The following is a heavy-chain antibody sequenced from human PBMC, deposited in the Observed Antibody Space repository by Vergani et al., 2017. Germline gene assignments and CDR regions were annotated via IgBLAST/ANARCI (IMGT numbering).Heavy chain of an antibody. D-gene: IGHD6-6*01. Sequence: QLQLQESGPGLVKPSETLSLTCIVSGDSINNGNYSWSWIRQPPGKGLEWIGSVYYNGSTYYNPSLKSRVTTSVDTSKNQFSLKLSSVTAADTAVYYCARVIAASDAFDIWGQGTMVTVSS. V-gene: IGHV4-39*07. CDR2: VYYNGST. CDR3: ARVIAASDAFDI. J-gene: IGHJ3*02. CDR1: GDSINNGNYS.